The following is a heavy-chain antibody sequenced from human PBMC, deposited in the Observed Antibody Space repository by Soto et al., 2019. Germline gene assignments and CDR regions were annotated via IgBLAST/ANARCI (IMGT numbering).Heavy chain of an antibody. CDR3: ARISGSGPLGWFDP. D-gene: IGHD3-10*01. CDR1: GFTFNTYG. Sequence: LRLSCISSGFTFNTYGMFWARQAPGTGLEWVAGIWYDGSYRYYVDSVKGRFTVSRDNSKNTVYLEMNNLRAEDTDVYYCARISGSGPLGWFDPWGQGTLVTVSS. J-gene: IGHJ5*02. CDR2: IWYDGSYR. V-gene: IGHV3-33*01.